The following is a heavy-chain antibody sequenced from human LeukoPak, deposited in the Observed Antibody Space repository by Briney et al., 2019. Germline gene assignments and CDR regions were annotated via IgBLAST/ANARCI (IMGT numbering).Heavy chain of an antibody. V-gene: IGHV3-48*03. CDR2: ISSSGSTI. J-gene: IGHJ6*03. CDR1: GFTFSSYE. Sequence: GGSLRLSCAASGFTFSSYEMNWVRQAPGKGLEWVSYISSSGSTIYYAGSVKGRFTISRDNAKNSLYLQMNSLRAEDTAVYYCARGSMAGDYYYYYFMDVWGKGTTVTVSS. CDR3: ARGSMAGDYYYYYFMDV. D-gene: IGHD6-19*01.